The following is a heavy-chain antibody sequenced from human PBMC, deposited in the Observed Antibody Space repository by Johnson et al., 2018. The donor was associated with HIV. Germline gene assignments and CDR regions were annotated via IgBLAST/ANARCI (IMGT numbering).Heavy chain of an antibody. V-gene: IGHV3-66*02. D-gene: IGHD3-10*01. CDR1: GFTVSSNY. CDR2: SGSGGST. CDR3: ASTGSGSDDAFDI. Sequence: VQLVESGGGLVQPGGSLRLSSAASGFTVSSNYMSWVRQAPGKGLEWVSAISGSGGSTYYADSVKGRFTISRDNSKNTLYLQMNSLRAEDTAVYYCASTGSGSDDAFDIWGQGTMVTVSS. J-gene: IGHJ3*02.